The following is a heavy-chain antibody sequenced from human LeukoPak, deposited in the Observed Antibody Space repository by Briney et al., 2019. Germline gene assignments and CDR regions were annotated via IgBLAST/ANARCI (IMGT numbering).Heavy chain of an antibody. V-gene: IGHV4-31*03. J-gene: IGHJ4*02. D-gene: IGHD3-22*01. Sequence: SQTLSLTCTVSGGSISSGGYYWSWIRQHPGKGLEWIGYIYYSGSTYYNPSLKSRVTISVDTSKNQFSLKLSSVTAADTAVYYCARDTRGGCYDSSGYLGNYFDYWGQGTLVTVSS. CDR3: ARDTRGGCYDSSGYLGNYFDY. CDR2: IYYSGST. CDR1: GGSISSGGYY.